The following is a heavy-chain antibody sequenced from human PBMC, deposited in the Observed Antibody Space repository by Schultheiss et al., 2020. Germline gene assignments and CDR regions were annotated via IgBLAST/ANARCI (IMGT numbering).Heavy chain of an antibody. CDR2: ISGSGGST. CDR1: GFTFSSYA. V-gene: IGHV3-23*01. Sequence: GGSLRLSCAASGFTFSSYAMSWVRQAPGKGLEWVSAISGSGGSTYYADSVKGRFTISRDNSKNTLYLQMNSLRAEDTAVYYCAKDTRSIAVAGTSYAFDIWGKGTMVTVAS. D-gene: IGHD6-19*01. J-gene: IGHJ3*02. CDR3: AKDTRSIAVAGTSYAFDI.